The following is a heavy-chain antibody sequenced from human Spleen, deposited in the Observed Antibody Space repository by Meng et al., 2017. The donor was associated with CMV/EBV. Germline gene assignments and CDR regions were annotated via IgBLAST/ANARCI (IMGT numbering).Heavy chain of an antibody. CDR3: AKAVVQVYYYYGMDV. CDR1: GFTFSSYG. CDR2: TRYDGSNK. V-gene: IGHV3-30*02. Sequence: GGSLRLSCVASGFTFSSYGMHWVRQAPGKGLEWVAFTRYDGSNKYYADSVRGRFTISRDNSKNTLYLQMNSLRAEDTAVYYCAKAVVQVYYYYGMDVWGQGTTVTVSS. J-gene: IGHJ6*02.